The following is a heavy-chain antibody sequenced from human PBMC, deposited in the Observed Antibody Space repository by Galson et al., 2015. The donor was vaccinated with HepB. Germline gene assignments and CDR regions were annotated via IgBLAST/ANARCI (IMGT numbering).Heavy chain of an antibody. J-gene: IGHJ3*02. CDR3: ARGRLGFYGSGSNDAFDI. V-gene: IGHV3-33*08. Sequence: SLRLSCAASGFTFSNYGMHWVRQAPGKGLEWVAVIWYDGSRKYYADSVKDRFTISRDNTKNTLYLQMNSLNAEDTAVYYCARGRLGFYGSGSNDAFDIWGQATIVTVSS. D-gene: IGHD3-10*01. CDR1: GFTFSNYG. CDR2: IWYDGSRK.